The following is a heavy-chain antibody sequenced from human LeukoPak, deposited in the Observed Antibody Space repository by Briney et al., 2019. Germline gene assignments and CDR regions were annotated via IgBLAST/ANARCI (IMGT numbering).Heavy chain of an antibody. D-gene: IGHD1/OR15-1a*01. CDR2: IYYSGST. CDR3: ARDTLTNYFDY. J-gene: IGHJ4*02. V-gene: IGHV4-59*01. Sequence: PSETLSLTCTVSGGSISSYYWSWIRQPPGKGLEWIGYIYYSGSTNYNPSLKSRVTISVDTSKNQFSLKLSSVTAADTAVYYCARDTLTNYFDYWGQGTLVTVSS. CDR1: GGSISSYY.